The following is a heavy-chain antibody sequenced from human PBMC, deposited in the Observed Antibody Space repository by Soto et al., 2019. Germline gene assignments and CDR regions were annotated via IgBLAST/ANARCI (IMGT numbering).Heavy chain of an antibody. V-gene: IGHV2-70*01. D-gene: IGHD3-10*01. J-gene: IGHJ6*02. CDR3: ARILSPMVRGIGYYGMDV. Sequence: SGPTLVNPTQTLTLTCTFSGFSLSTSGMCVSWIRQPPGKALEWLALIDWDDDKYYSTSLKTRLTISKDTSKNQVVPTMTNMDPVDTATYYCARILSPMVRGIGYYGMDVWGQGTTVTVSS. CDR2: IDWDDDK. CDR1: GFSLSTSGMC.